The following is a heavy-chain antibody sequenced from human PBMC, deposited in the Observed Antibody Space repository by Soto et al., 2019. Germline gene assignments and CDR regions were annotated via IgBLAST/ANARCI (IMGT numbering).Heavy chain of an antibody. V-gene: IGHV4-4*02. CDR3: ARVGGCSGGSCYWGDYYGMDV. Sequence: QVQLQESGPGLVKPSGTLSLTCAVSGGSISSSNWWSWVRQPPGKGLEWIGEIYHSGSTNYNPSLKSRVTISVDKSKNQFSLKLSSVTAADTAVYYCARVGGCSGGSCYWGDYYGMDVWGQGTTVTVSS. CDR1: GGSISSSNW. J-gene: IGHJ6*02. D-gene: IGHD2-15*01. CDR2: IYHSGST.